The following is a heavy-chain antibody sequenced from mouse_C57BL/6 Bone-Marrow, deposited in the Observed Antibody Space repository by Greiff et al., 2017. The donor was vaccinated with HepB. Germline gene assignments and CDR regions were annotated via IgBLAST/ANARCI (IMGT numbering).Heavy chain of an antibody. Sequence: VQLQQSGAELVRPGTSVKMSCKASGYTFTNYWIGWAKQRPGHGLEWIGDIYPGGGYTNYNEKVKGKATLTADKSSSTAYMQFSSLTSEDSAIYYCARYSNFYAMDYWGQGTSVTVSS. J-gene: IGHJ4*01. CDR2: IYPGGGYT. D-gene: IGHD2-5*01. V-gene: IGHV1-63*01. CDR3: ARYSNFYAMDY. CDR1: GYTFTNYW.